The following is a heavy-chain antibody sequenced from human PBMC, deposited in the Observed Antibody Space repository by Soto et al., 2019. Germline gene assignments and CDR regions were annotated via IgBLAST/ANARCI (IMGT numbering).Heavy chain of an antibody. Sequence: GGSLRLSCAASGFTFSDYYMSWIRQAPGKGLEWVSYISSSGSTIYYADSVKGRFTISRDNAKNSLYLQMNSLRAEDTAVYYCASLLRIMGLTMVREKYYYYYMDVWGKGTTVTVSS. CDR1: GFTFSDYY. CDR3: ASLLRIMGLTMVREKYYYYYMDV. J-gene: IGHJ6*03. V-gene: IGHV3-11*01. CDR2: ISSSGSTI. D-gene: IGHD3-10*01.